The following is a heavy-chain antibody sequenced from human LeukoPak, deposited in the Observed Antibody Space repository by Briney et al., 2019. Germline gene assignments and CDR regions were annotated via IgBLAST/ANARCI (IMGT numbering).Heavy chain of an antibody. D-gene: IGHD2-15*01. J-gene: IGHJ4*02. V-gene: IGHV1-69*13. CDR1: GGTFSSYA. CDR3: ARENTIYCSGGSCYSSSPADY. CDR2: IIPIFGTA. Sequence: SVKVSCKASGGTFSSYAISWVRQAPGQGLEWMGGIIPIFGTANYAQKFQGRVTITADESTSTAYMELSSLRSEDTAVYYCARENTIYCSGGSCYSSSPADYWGQGTLVTVSS.